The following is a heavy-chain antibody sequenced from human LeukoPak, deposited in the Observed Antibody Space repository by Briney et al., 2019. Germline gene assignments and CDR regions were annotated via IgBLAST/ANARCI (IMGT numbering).Heavy chain of an antibody. CDR1: GFTFSSYE. Sequence: GGSLRLSCAASGFTFSSYEMNWVRQAPGKGLEWVSYISSSGSTIYYADSVKGRFTISRDNAKNSLYLQMNSLRAEDTAVYYCARDVDYGGNSGLGYWGQGTLVTVSS. V-gene: IGHV3-48*03. CDR2: ISSSGSTI. D-gene: IGHD4-23*01. CDR3: ARDVDYGGNSGLGY. J-gene: IGHJ4*02.